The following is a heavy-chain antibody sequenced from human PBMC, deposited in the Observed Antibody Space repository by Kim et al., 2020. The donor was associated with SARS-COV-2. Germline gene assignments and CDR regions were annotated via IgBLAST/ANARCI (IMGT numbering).Heavy chain of an antibody. Sequence: ASVKVSCKASGYTFTSYYMHWVRQAPGQGLEWMGIINPSGGSTSYAQKFQGRVTMTRDTSTSTVYMELSSLRSEDTAVYYCARDKLLLRYFDWLILGPLDYWGQGTLVTVSS. D-gene: IGHD3-9*01. CDR2: INPSGGST. V-gene: IGHV1-46*01. CDR3: ARDKLLLRYFDWLILGPLDY. CDR1: GYTFTSYY. J-gene: IGHJ4*02.